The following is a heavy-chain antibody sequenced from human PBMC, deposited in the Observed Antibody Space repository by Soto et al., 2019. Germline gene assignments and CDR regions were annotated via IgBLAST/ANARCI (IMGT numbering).Heavy chain of an antibody. Sequence: GGTLRLSCVTSGFTFSDHSMHWFRQAPGKGLEWLTVISDIGHIQSYADSVKGRFTISRDNSKKTLYLQMTNVRPEDTAVYYCAREAVTTKWYFDNWGQGLLVTVSS. V-gene: IGHV3-30-3*01. D-gene: IGHD2-8*01. CDR1: GFTFSDHS. CDR3: AREAVTTKWYFDN. CDR2: ISDIGHIQ. J-gene: IGHJ4*02.